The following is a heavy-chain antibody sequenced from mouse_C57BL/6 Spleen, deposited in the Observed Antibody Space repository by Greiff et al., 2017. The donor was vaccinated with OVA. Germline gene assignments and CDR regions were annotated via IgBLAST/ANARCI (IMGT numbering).Heavy chain of an antibody. CDR3: ARDPYDGYYNY. D-gene: IGHD2-3*01. CDR1: GYSITSGYY. J-gene: IGHJ2*01. Sequence: EVQLQESGPGLVKPSQSLSLTCSVTGYSITSGYYWNWIRQFPGNKLEWMGYISYDGSNNYNPSLKNRISITRDTSKNQFFLKLNSVTTEDTATYYCARDPYDGYYNYWGQGTTLTVSS. CDR2: ISYDGSN. V-gene: IGHV3-6*01.